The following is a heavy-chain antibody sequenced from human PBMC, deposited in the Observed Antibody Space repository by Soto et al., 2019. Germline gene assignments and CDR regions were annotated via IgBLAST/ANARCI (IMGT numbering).Heavy chain of an antibody. CDR2: VYHSGST. CDR3: AVPGAGDFDY. D-gene: IGHD6-13*01. J-gene: IGHJ4*02. Sequence: SETLSLTCAVSGASISTNNWWSWVRQPPGKGLEWIGEVYHSGSTNCNPSLKSRVTISIDKSKNQFSLRLTSMTAADTAVYYCAVPGAGDFDYWSQGTRVTSPQ. V-gene: IGHV4-4*02. CDR1: GASISTNNW.